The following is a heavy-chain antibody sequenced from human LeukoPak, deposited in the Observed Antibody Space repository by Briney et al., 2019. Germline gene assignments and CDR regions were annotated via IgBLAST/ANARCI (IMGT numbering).Heavy chain of an antibody. D-gene: IGHD3-22*01. V-gene: IGHV4-61*02. Sequence: SQTLSLTCTVSGGSISSGCYYWSWLRQPAGKGLEWIGRIYTSGSTNYNPSLKSQVTISGDTSKNQCSLKLSSVTAADTAVYYCARGSGTYYYDSSGYYLDYWGQGTLVTVSS. CDR2: IYTSGST. CDR3: ARGSGTYYYDSSGYYLDY. J-gene: IGHJ4*02. CDR1: GGSISSGCYY.